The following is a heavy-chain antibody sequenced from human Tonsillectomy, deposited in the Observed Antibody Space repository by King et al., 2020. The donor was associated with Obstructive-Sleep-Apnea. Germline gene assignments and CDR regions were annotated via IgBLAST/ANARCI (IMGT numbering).Heavy chain of an antibody. Sequence: VQLVESGGGLVQPGGSLSLRLSCAGSGFTFRSYAMSWVRQAPGKGLEWVSGISGSGGSTYYGDSVKGRFTISIDNSKNTLYLQMNSLRAEDTAVYYCAKDSMDYDILTGPVDYWGQGTLVTVSS. CDR3: AKDSMDYDILTGPVDY. CDR2: ISGSGGST. CDR1: GFTFRSYA. D-gene: IGHD3-9*01. V-gene: IGHV3-23*04. J-gene: IGHJ4*02.